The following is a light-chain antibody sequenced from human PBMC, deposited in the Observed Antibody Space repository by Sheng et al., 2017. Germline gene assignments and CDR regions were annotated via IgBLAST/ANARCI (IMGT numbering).Light chain of an antibody. CDR2: AAS. CDR3: QQINNYPYT. V-gene: IGKV1-9*01. CDR1: QGISSF. J-gene: IGKJ2*01. Sequence: DTQLTQSPSFLSASVGDRVTISCRASQGISSFLAWYQQKVGRAPKLLIYAASTLQSGVPSRFSGSGSGTDFALTISSLQPEDVATYYCQQINNYPYTFGQGTKLEIK.